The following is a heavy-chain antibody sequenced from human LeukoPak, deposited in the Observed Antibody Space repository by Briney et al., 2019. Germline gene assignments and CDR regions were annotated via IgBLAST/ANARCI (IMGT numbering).Heavy chain of an antibody. D-gene: IGHD3-22*01. V-gene: IGHV3-30*03. Sequence: PGGSLRLSCAASEFTFTNYGMHWVRQAPGKGLEWVAVISNDGSNKYYADSVKGRFTISRDNAKNSLYLQMNSLRAEDTAVYYCARRGDYYDSSGYSDAFDIWGQGTMVTVSS. J-gene: IGHJ3*02. CDR3: ARRGDYYDSSGYSDAFDI. CDR1: EFTFTNYG. CDR2: ISNDGSNK.